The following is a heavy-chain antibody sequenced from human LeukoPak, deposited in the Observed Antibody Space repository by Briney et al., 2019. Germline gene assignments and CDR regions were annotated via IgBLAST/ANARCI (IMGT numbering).Heavy chain of an antibody. CDR3: ARHPLYCSSTSCYGGIFDY. Sequence: SETLSLTCTVSGGSISSYYWSWIRQPPGKGLEWIGYIYYSGSTNYNPSLKGRVTISVDTSKNQFSLKLSSVTAADTAVYYCARHPLYCSSTSCYGGIFDYWGQGTLVTVSS. CDR2: IYYSGST. CDR1: GGSISSYY. J-gene: IGHJ4*02. V-gene: IGHV4-59*08. D-gene: IGHD2-2*01.